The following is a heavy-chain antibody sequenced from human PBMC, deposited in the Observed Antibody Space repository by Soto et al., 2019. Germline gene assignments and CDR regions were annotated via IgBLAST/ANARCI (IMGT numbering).Heavy chain of an antibody. CDR3: ARIYCDYLYYYYYMYF. CDR1: GGSISSYY. V-gene: IGHV4-59*12. CDR2: IYYSGST. J-gene: IGHJ6*03. D-gene: IGHD4-17*01. Sequence: SETLSLTCTVSGGSISSYYWSWIRQPPGKGLEWIGYIYYSGSTNYNPSLKSRVTISVDTSKNQFSLKLSSVTAADTAVYYCARIYCDYLYYYYYMYFWGKGSSVTVSS.